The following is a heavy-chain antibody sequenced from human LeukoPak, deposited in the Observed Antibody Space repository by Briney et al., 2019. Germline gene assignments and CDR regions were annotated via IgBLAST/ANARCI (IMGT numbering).Heavy chain of an antibody. Sequence: ASVKVSCKASGGTFSSYAISWVRQVPGQGLEWMGRINPNSGGTNYAQKFQGRVTMTRDTSINTAYMELSRLRSDDTAVYYCARGWVYYDSSGLPIMSWGQGTLVTVSS. J-gene: IGHJ5*02. CDR1: GGTFSSYA. CDR2: INPNSGGT. V-gene: IGHV1-2*06. CDR3: ARGWVYYDSSGLPIMS. D-gene: IGHD3-22*01.